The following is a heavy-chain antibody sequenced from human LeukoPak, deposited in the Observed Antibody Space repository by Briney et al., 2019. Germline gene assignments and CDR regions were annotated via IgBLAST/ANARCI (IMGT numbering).Heavy chain of an antibody. Sequence: ASVKVSCKASGGTFSSYAISWVRQAPGQGLEWMGWISAYNGNTNYAQKLQGRVTMTTDTSTSTAYMELRSLRSDDTAVYYCARDRRYYYSMDVWGQGTTVTVSS. CDR1: GGTFSSYA. J-gene: IGHJ6*02. CDR3: ARDRRYYYSMDV. CDR2: ISAYNGNT. V-gene: IGHV1-18*01.